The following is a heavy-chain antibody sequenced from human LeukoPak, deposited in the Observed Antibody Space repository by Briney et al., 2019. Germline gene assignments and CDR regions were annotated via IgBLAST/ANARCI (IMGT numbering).Heavy chain of an antibody. CDR3: ARGLTYGPHYCSSTSCYTYWFDP. V-gene: IGHV4-30-2*01. CDR1: GGSISSGGYY. Sequence: PSETLSLTCTVSGGSISSGGYYWSWIRQPPGKGLEWIGYIYHSGSTYYNPSLKSRVTISVDRSKNQFSLKLSSVTAADTAVYYCARGLTYGPHYCSSTSCYTYWFDPWGQGTLVTVSS. D-gene: IGHD2-2*02. CDR2: IYHSGST. J-gene: IGHJ5*02.